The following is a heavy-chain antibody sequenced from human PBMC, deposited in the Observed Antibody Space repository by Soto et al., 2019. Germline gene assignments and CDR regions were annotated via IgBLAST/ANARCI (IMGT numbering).Heavy chain of an antibody. J-gene: IGHJ4*02. CDR1: GGSISSYY. CDR2: IYHSGST. D-gene: IGHD5-18*01. Sequence: QVQLQESGPGLVKPSETLSLTCTVSGGSISSYYWSWIRHPPGKGLEWIGYIYHSGSTNYNPSLKSRVTISVDTSKNQFSRKLSSVTAADTAVYYCARNQEYSYGPDYWGQGTLVTVSS. V-gene: IGHV4-59*01. CDR3: ARNQEYSYGPDY.